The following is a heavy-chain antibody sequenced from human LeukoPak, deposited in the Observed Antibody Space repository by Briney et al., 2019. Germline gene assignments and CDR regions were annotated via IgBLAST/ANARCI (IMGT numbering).Heavy chain of an antibody. Sequence: GRSLRLSCAASGFTFSSYAMSWVRQAPGKGLEWVSAIGGSDGTTYYADSVKGRFTISRDNSKNTLYLQMNNLRVEDTAAYYCAKGASGWPYYFDYWGQGTLVTVSS. CDR1: GFTFSSYA. V-gene: IGHV3-23*01. CDR2: IGGSDGTT. D-gene: IGHD6-19*01. J-gene: IGHJ4*02. CDR3: AKGASGWPYYFDY.